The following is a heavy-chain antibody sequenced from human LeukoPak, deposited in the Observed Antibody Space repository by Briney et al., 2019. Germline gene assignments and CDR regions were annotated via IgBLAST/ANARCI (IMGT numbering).Heavy chain of an antibody. Sequence: SVKVSCKASGGTFSSYAISWVRQAPGQGLEWMGGIIPIFGTANYAQKFQGRVTITADKSTSTAYMELSSLRSEDTAVYYCARSSEGRYYYDSSGYSYYYYYMDVWGKGTTVTISS. J-gene: IGHJ6*03. CDR2: IIPIFGTA. CDR1: GGTFSSYA. CDR3: ARSSEGRYYYDSSGYSYYYYYMDV. D-gene: IGHD3-22*01. V-gene: IGHV1-69*06.